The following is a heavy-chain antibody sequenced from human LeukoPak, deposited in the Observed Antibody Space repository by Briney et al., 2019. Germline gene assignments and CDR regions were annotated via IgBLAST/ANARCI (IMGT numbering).Heavy chain of an antibody. Sequence: ASVKVSCKASGGTFSSYTISWVRQAPGQGLEWMGRIIPILGIANYAQKFQGRVTITADKSTSTAYMELSSLRSEDTAVYYCASSPYYDFWSGDNWIDPWGQGTLVTVSS. CDR1: GGTFSSYT. D-gene: IGHD3-3*01. CDR3: ASSPYYDFWSGDNWIDP. J-gene: IGHJ5*02. CDR2: IIPILGIA. V-gene: IGHV1-69*02.